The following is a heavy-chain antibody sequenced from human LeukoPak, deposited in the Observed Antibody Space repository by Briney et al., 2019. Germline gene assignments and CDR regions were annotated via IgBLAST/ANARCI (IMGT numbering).Heavy chain of an antibody. V-gene: IGHV4-4*07. Sequence: SETLSLTCTVSGGSISSYYWSWIRQPAGKGLEWIGRIYTSGSTNYNPSLKSRVTMSVDTSKNQFSLKLSSVTAADTAVYYCARHGPSGSYEDWFDPWGQGTLVTVSS. D-gene: IGHD3-10*01. CDR3: ARHGPSGSYEDWFDP. J-gene: IGHJ5*02. CDR1: GGSISSYY. CDR2: IYTSGST.